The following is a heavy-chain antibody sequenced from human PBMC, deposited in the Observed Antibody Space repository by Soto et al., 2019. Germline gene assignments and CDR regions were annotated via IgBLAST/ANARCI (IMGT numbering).Heavy chain of an antibody. V-gene: IGHV1-69*13. J-gene: IGHJ4*02. Sequence: SVKVSCKASGGTFSSYAISWVRQAPGQGLEWMGGIIPIFGTANYAQKFQGRVTITADESTSTAYMELSSLRSEDTAVYYFARGLYYYDSSGYYYPFDYWGQGTLVTVSS. D-gene: IGHD3-22*01. CDR2: IIPIFGTA. CDR1: GGTFSSYA. CDR3: ARGLYYYDSSGYYYPFDY.